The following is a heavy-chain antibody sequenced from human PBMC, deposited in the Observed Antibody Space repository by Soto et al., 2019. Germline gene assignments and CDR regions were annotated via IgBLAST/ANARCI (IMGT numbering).Heavy chain of an antibody. J-gene: IGHJ4*02. CDR1: GFTFSSYA. V-gene: IGHV3-30-3*01. CDR3: ARYGGYSSSGVDY. D-gene: IGHD6-13*01. Sequence: QVQLVESGGGVVQPGRSLRLSCAASGFTFSSYAMHWVRQAPGKGLEWVAVISYDGSNKYYADSVKGRFTISRDNSKNTLYLQMNSLRAEDTAVYYCARYGGYSSSGVDYWGQGTLVTVSS. CDR2: ISYDGSNK.